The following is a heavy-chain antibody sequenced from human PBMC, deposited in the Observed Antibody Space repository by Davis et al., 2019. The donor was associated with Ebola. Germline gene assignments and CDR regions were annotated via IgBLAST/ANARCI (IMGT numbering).Heavy chain of an antibody. D-gene: IGHD6-25*01. V-gene: IGHV4-34*01. CDR2: INHIGRT. Sequence: MPSETLSPTCAVHGVSFSGYYWNWIRQPPGKGLEWIGEINHIGRTNYNPSLTSRVTMSVDTPKNQFSLRLRSVTAADTAVYYCARGGGYGGYGMDVWGQGTTVTVSS. J-gene: IGHJ6*02. CDR3: ARGGGYGGYGMDV. CDR1: GVSFSGYY.